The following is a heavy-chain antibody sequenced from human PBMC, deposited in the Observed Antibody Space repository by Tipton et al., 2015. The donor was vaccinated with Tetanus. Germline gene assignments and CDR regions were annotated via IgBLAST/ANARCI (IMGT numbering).Heavy chain of an antibody. CDR3: ARDQLDH. Sequence: QLVQSGGEVKKPGASVKVSCKASGYTFTSYAVTWVRQAPGQGLEWMGWISGYNGNSNFTQKFQGRLTMTRDTSTSTAYMELRSLRSDDTAVYFCARDQLDHWGQGTLGPVSS. CDR1: GYTFTSYA. CDR2: ISGYNGNS. J-gene: IGHJ4*02. V-gene: IGHV1-18*01.